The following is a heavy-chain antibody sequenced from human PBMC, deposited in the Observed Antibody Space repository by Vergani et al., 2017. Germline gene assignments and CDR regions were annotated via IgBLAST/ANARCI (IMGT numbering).Heavy chain of an antibody. Sequence: QLQLQQSGPGLVKPSETLFLTCTVSADSISSGSYYWSWIRQPPGKGLEWIGYIYYSGSTNYNPSLKSRVTISVDTSKNQFSLKLSSVTAADTAVYYCARDFQGDDFWSGYYTGGYYYYYMDVWGKGTTVTVSS. CDR1: ADSISSGSYY. V-gene: IGHV4-61*01. CDR2: IYYSGST. CDR3: ARDFQGDDFWSGYYTGGYYYYYMDV. D-gene: IGHD3-3*01. J-gene: IGHJ6*03.